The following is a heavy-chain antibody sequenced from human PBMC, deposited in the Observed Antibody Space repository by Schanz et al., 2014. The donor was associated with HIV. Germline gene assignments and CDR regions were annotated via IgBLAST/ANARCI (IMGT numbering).Heavy chain of an antibody. CDR2: ISYDGSNR. CDR3: ARGRNGMGV. CDR1: GLTLSSYG. J-gene: IGHJ6*02. V-gene: IGHV3-30*03. Sequence: VQLLESGGGLVQPGGSLRLSCAASGLTLSSYGMSWVRQAPGKGLEWVALISYDGSNRYYSDSVKGRFTISRDNSNNTLYLQMNSLTVDDTAVYYCARGRNGMGVWGPGTTVTVSS.